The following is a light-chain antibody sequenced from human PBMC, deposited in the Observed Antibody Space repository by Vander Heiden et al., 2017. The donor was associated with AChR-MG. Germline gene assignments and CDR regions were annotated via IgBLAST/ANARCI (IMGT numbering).Light chain of an antibody. CDR2: EVS. Sequence: QSALTQPPSASGSPGQSVTISCTGTSSDVGGYHYVSWYQQYPGKAPKLMIYEVSKRPSGVPDRFSGSKSGNTASLTVSGLQAEDEADYFCSSYAGSNMRAVFGGGTKLTVL. CDR3: SSYAGSNMRAV. CDR1: SSDVGGYHY. V-gene: IGLV2-8*01. J-gene: IGLJ2*01.